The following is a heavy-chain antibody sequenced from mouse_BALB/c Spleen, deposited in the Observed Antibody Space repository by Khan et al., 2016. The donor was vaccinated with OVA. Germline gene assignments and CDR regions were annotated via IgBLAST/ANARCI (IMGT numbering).Heavy chain of an antibody. Sequence: VQLQQSGPELVRPGASVKMSCKASGYTLTSYYIHWVKQRPGQGLEWIGWIYPVDGSSTYNEKFKGKSTLTANKSSSKAYMLLSSLTSEDSAVYVCARCDYGYLDYWGQGTTLTVS. CDR3: ARCDYGYLDY. CDR2: IYPVDGSS. J-gene: IGHJ2*01. CDR1: GYTLTSYY. D-gene: IGHD1-1*01. V-gene: IGHV1S56*01.